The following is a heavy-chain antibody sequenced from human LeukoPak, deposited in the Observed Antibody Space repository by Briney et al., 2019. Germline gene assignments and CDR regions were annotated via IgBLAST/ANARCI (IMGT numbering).Heavy chain of an antibody. CDR1: GYTXTGYY. CDR2: VNPNSGGT. J-gene: IGHJ4*02. CDR3: ARESVGAFDY. Sequence: ASVKVSCKASGYTXTGYYMHWVRQAPGQGLEWMGWVNPNSGGTNYAQKFQGRVTMTRDTSISTAYMELSRLRSDDTAFYYCARESVGAFDYWGQGTLVTVSS. D-gene: IGHD1-26*01. V-gene: IGHV1-2*02.